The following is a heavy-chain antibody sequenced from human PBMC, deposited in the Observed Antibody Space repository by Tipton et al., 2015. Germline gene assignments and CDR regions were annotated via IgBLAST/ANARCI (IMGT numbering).Heavy chain of an antibody. CDR2: ISYDGTYK. J-gene: IGHJ4*02. Sequence: SLRLSCAASGFTFSTYAMHWVRQAPGKGLEWVATISYDGTYKYYADSLKGRFTISRDNSKNTLYLQLNSLRVEDTAIYYCAKHGADTMDPGIHYWGQGTLVTVSS. CDR3: AKHGADTMDPGIHY. CDR1: GFTFSTYA. D-gene: IGHD3-10*01. V-gene: IGHV3-30*18.